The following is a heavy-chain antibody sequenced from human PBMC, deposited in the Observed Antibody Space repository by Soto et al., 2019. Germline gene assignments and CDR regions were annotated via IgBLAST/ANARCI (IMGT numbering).Heavy chain of an antibody. J-gene: IGHJ6*02. CDR2: FDPEDGET. CDR1: GYTLTELS. Sequence: ASVKVSCKVSGYTLTELSMHRVRQAPGKGLEWMGGFDPEDGETIYAQKFQGRVTMTEDTSTDTAYMELSSLRSEDTAVYYCATENYDFWSGLYYYYGMDVWGQGTTVTVSS. V-gene: IGHV1-24*01. CDR3: ATENYDFWSGLYYYYGMDV. D-gene: IGHD3-3*01.